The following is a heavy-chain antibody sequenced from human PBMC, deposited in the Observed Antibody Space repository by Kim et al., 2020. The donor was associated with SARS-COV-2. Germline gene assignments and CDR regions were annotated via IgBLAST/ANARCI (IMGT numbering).Heavy chain of an antibody. D-gene: IGHD1-26*01. Sequence: TDYAAPVKGRFTISRDDSKNTLYLQMNSLKTEDTAVYYCTTRSGSYTNDYWGQGTLVTVSS. CDR2: T. V-gene: IGHV3-15*01. CDR3: TTRSGSYTNDY. J-gene: IGHJ4*02.